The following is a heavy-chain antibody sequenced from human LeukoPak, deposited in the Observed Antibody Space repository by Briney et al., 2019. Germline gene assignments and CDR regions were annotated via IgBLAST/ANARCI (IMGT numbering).Heavy chain of an antibody. J-gene: IGHJ4*02. CDR3: ARDLRVFGVVSSGYFDY. D-gene: IGHD3-3*01. V-gene: IGHV4-59*01. Sequence: SETLSHTCTVSGGSISSYYWSWIRQPPGKGLEWIGYIYYSGSTNYNPSLKSRVTISVDTSKNQFSLKLSSVTAADTAVYYCARDLRVFGVVSSGYFDYWGQGTLVTVSS. CDR1: GGSISSYY. CDR2: IYYSGST.